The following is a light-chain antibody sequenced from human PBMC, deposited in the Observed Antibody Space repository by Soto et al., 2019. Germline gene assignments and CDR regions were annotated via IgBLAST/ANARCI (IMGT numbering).Light chain of an antibody. J-gene: IGKJ4*01. V-gene: IGKV3-20*01. CDR3: HQYGSSPLPGGSPLP. CDR2: GAS. CDR1: QSVSGNY. Sequence: ENVLTQSPGTLSLSPGERATLSCRASQSVSGNYLSWYQHKPGQAPRLLIYGASSRATGIADRFSGSGSGTDFTLTISRLEPEDFAVYYCHQYGSSPLPGGSPLPFGGGTKVEIK.